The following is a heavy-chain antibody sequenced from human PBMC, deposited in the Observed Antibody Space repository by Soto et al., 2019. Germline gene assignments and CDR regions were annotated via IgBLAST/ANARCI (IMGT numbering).Heavy chain of an antibody. CDR1: GGSISSYY. V-gene: IGHV4-59*01. CDR2: IFYSGSP. J-gene: IGHJ4*02. Sequence: SETLSLTCTVSGGSISSYYWSWIRQPPGKGLEWIGYIFYSGSPTYNPSLKSRVTISVDTSKKQFSLKLTSVTAADTAVYYCARGSDYGRYWGQGTLVTVSS. CDR3: ARGSDYGRY. D-gene: IGHD4-17*01.